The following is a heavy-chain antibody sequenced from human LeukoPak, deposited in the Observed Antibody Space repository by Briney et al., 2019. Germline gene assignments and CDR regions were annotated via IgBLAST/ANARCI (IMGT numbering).Heavy chain of an antibody. Sequence: GGSLRLSCAASGFTFSSYSMNWVRQAPGKGLEWVSSISSSSSYIYYADSVKGRFTISINNAKNSLYLQMNILRAEDAALYYFSRVLDSSGWPAWGEGTVIAVS. V-gene: IGHV3-21*01. J-gene: IGHJ5*02. CDR3: SRVLDSSGWPA. CDR2: ISSSSSYI. D-gene: IGHD6-19*01. CDR1: GFTFSSYS.